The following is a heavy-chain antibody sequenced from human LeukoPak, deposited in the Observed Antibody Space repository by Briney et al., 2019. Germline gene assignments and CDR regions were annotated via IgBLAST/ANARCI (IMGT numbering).Heavy chain of an antibody. Sequence: PGGSLRLSCAASGFTFDDYAMHWVRQAPGKGLEWVSGISWNSGSIGYADSVKGRFTISRDNSKNTLYLQMNSLRAEDTAVYYCARDIAVAVYYFDYWGQGTLVTVSS. J-gene: IGHJ4*02. V-gene: IGHV3-9*01. CDR3: ARDIAVAVYYFDY. CDR2: ISWNSGSI. D-gene: IGHD6-19*01. CDR1: GFTFDDYA.